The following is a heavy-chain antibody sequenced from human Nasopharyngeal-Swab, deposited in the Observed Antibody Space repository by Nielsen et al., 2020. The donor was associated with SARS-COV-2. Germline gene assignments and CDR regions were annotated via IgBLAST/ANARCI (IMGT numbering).Heavy chain of an antibody. D-gene: IGHD2-15*01. CDR2: ISGSGGST. J-gene: IGHJ4*02. Sequence: GGSLRLSCAASGFTFSSYAMSWVRQAPGKGLEWVSAISGSGGSTYYADSVKGRFTISRDNSKNTLYLQMNSLRAEDTAVYYCAKRGIGYCSGGSCYSVGTFDYWGQGTLVTVSS. CDR1: GFTFSSYA. V-gene: IGHV3-23*01. CDR3: AKRGIGYCSGGSCYSVGTFDY.